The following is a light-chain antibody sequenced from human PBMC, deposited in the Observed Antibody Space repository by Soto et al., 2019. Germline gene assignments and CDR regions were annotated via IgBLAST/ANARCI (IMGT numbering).Light chain of an antibody. Sequence: EIVMTQSPATLSVSPGERATLSCRASQSVSSSVAWYQQKPGQAPRLLIYDSSSRATGVPARFSGSGSGTESSLAISSLQSEDFAVYYCQQYYNWPPTWTFGQGTKVDIK. V-gene: IGKV3-15*01. CDR1: QSVSSS. CDR2: DSS. J-gene: IGKJ1*01. CDR3: QQYYNWPPTWT.